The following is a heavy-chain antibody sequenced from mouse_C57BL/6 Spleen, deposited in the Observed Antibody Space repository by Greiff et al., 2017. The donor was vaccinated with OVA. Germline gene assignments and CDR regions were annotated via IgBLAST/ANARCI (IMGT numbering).Heavy chain of an antibody. CDR1: GYTFTDYE. J-gene: IGHJ2*01. CDR2: IDPETGGT. V-gene: IGHV1-15*01. Sequence: VQVVESGAELVRPGASVTLSCKASGYTFTDYEMHWVKQTPVHGLEWIGAIDPETGGTAYNQKFKGKAILTADKSSSTAYMELRSLTSEDSAVYYCTRSITTVVAHFDYWGQGTTLTVSS. CDR3: TRSITTVVAHFDY. D-gene: IGHD1-1*01.